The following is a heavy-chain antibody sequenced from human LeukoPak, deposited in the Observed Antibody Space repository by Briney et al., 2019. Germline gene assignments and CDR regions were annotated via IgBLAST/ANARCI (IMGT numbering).Heavy chain of an antibody. CDR2: IYYSGST. CDR1: GGSISSYY. Sequence: PSETLSLTCTVSGGSISSYYWSWIRQPPGKGLEWIGYIYYSGSTNYNPSLKSRVTISVDTSKNQSFLKLSSVTAADTAVYYCARHRHNYGMDVWGQGTTVTVSS. J-gene: IGHJ6*02. CDR3: ARHRHNYGMDV. V-gene: IGHV4-59*08. D-gene: IGHD2-21*01.